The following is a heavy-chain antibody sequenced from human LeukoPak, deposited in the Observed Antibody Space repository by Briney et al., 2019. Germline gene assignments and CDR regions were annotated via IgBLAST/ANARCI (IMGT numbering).Heavy chain of an antibody. J-gene: IGHJ3*02. CDR3: ARVVAVAGTEAFDI. D-gene: IGHD6-19*01. CDR2: IYSGGST. Sequence: GGSLRLSCAASGFTVSSNYMSWVRQAPGKGLEWVSVIYSGGSTYYADSVKGRFTISRDNSKNTLYLQMNSLRAEDTAVYYCARVVAVAGTEAFDIWGQGTMVTVSS. CDR1: GFTVSSNY. V-gene: IGHV3-53*01.